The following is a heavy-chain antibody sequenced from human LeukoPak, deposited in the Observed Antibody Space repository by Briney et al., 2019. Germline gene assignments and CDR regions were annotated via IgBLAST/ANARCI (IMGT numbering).Heavy chain of an antibody. J-gene: IGHJ3*02. D-gene: IGHD3-22*01. CDR3: ARAVVHDAFDI. CDR1: GGSISSYY. CDR2: IYYGGST. V-gene: IGHV4-59*01. Sequence: SETLSLTCTVSGGSISSYYWSWIRQPPGKGLEWIGYIYYGGSTNYNPSLKSRVTISVDTSKNQFSLKLSSVTAADTAVYYCARAVVHDAFDIWGQGTMVTVSS.